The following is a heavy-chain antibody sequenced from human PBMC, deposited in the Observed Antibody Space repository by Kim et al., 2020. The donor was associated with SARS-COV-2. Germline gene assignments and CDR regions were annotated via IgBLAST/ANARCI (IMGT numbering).Heavy chain of an antibody. V-gene: IGHV4-59*01. CDR3: ARVGSGWLQRTNWFDP. J-gene: IGHJ5*02. CDR1: GGSISSYY. D-gene: IGHD6-19*01. Sequence: SETLSLTCTVSGGSISSYYWSWIRQPPGKGLEWIGYIYYSGSTNYNPSLKSRVTISVDTSKNQFSLKLSSVTAADTAVYYCARVGSGWLQRTNWFDPWGQGTLVTVSS. CDR2: IYYSGST.